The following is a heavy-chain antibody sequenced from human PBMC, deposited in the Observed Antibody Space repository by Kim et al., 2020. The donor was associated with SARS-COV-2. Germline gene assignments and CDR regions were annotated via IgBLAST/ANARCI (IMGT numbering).Heavy chain of an antibody. Sequence: GGSLRLSCAASGFTFDDYAMHWVRQAPGKGLEWVSGISWNSGSIGYADSVKGRFTISRDNAKNSLYLQMNSLRAEDTALYYCAKDMGAGYSSGWYAFDY. V-gene: IGHV3-9*01. CDR3: AKDMGAGYSSGWYAFDY. D-gene: IGHD6-19*01. J-gene: IGHJ4*01. CDR1: GFTFDDYA. CDR2: ISWNSGSI.